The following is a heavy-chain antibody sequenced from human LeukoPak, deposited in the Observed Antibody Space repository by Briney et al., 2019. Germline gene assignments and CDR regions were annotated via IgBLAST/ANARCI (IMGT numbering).Heavy chain of an antibody. D-gene: IGHD4-23*01. Sequence: EWMGMINPSGGSTSYAQKFQGRVTMTRDTSTSTVYMDLSNLRSEDTAVYYCATELRWKDHWGQGTLVTVSS. V-gene: IGHV1-46*01. CDR2: INPSGGST. J-gene: IGHJ4*02. CDR3: ATELRWKDH.